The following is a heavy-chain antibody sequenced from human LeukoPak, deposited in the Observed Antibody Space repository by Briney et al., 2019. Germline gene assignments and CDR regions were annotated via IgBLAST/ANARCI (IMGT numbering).Heavy chain of an antibody. Sequence: SQTLSLTCTVSGGSISSGSYYWSWIRQPAGKGLEWIGRIYTSGSTNYNSSLKSRVTISVDTSKNQFSLKLSSVTAADTAVYYCARVGYYDSFDAFDIWGQGTMVTVSS. D-gene: IGHD3-22*01. CDR3: ARVGYYDSFDAFDI. J-gene: IGHJ3*02. CDR1: GGSISSGSYY. V-gene: IGHV4-61*02. CDR2: IYTSGST.